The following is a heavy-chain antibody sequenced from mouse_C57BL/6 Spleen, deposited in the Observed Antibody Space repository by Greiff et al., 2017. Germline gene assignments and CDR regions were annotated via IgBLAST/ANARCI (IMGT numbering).Heavy chain of an antibody. Sequence: QVQLQQPGAELVRPGSSVKLSCKASGYPFTSYWLDWVKQRPGQGLAWIGHISPSDSETPYTPKFKDKSTLTVDKTPSTAYMQLSSLTSEDSAVYYCARGLPHCWDYWGQGTTLTVSA. CDR1: GYPFTSYW. D-gene: IGHD2-2*01. CDR3: ARGLPHCWDY. J-gene: IGHJ2*01. CDR2: ISPSDSET. V-gene: IGHV1-61*01.